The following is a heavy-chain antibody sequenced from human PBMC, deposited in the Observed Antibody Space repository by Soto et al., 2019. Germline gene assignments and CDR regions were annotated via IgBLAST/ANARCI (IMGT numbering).Heavy chain of an antibody. D-gene: IGHD3-3*01. Sequence: SVKVSCKASGGTYSSYAISWVRQAPGQGLAWMGGIIPIFGTANYAQKFQGRVTITADKSTSTAYRKLYRQRHEETAVYSAASFRAYGVWTGYCYYGPRGQGTLVTVSS. CDR2: IIPIFGTA. V-gene: IGHV1-69*06. CDR3: ASFRAYGVWTGYCYYGP. J-gene: IGHJ5*02. CDR1: GGTYSSYA.